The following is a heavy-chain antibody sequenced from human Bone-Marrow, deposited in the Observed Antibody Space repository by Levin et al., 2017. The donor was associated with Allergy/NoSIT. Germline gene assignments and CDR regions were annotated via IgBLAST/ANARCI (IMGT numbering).Heavy chain of an antibody. CDR1: GFTFSPYA. Sequence: GGSLRLSCAASGFTFSPYAMSWVRQAPGKGLEWVSVISGSGAKTYYADSVKGRFTISRDNFKNTLYLQMNSLRAEDTAVYYCVKGPPNNGWGADPWGQGTLVTVSS. CDR2: ISGSGAKT. V-gene: IGHV3-23*01. D-gene: IGHD6-19*01. CDR3: VKGPPNNGWGADP. J-gene: IGHJ5*02.